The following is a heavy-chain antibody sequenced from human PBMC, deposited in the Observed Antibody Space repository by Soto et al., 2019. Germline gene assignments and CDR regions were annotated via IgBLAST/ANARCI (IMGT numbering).Heavy chain of an antibody. CDR2: ISGSGGST. Sequence: PGGSLRLSCAASGFTVSSYAMSWVRQAPGKGLEWVSAISGSGGSTYYADSVKGRFTISRDNSKNMLYLQMDSLRAEDTAVYYCAKDGAPRYCSRSSCHSAGAYWGQGTLVTVSS. J-gene: IGHJ4*02. CDR3: AKDGAPRYCSRSSCHSAGAY. V-gene: IGHV3-23*01. CDR1: GFTVSSYA. D-gene: IGHD2-15*01.